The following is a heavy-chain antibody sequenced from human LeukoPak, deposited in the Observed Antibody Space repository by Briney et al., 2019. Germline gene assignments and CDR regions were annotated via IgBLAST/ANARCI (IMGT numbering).Heavy chain of an antibody. J-gene: IGHJ4*02. CDR1: GFIFSNDW. CDR2: ITSDGSST. Sequence: PGGSQRLCCAASGFIFSNDWMHWVRQAPGKGLVWVSRITSDGSSTNYADSVKGRFTISRDNAKNTLYLQMNSLRAEDTAVYYCARDGSLPDYWGQGTLVTVSS. V-gene: IGHV3-74*01. CDR3: ARDGSLPDY.